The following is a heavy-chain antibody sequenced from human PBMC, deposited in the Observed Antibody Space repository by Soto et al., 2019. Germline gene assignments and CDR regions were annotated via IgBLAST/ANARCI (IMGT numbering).Heavy chain of an antibody. D-gene: IGHD3-9*01. V-gene: IGHV1-46*01. CDR2: INPSGGSS. CDR3: ARVFWLGQLDY. J-gene: IGHJ4*02. Sequence: GASVKVSCKASGYTFTSYHMHWVRQAPGQGLEWMGIINPSGGSSTYAQKFQGRVTLTRHTSTSTVYMELSSLRSEDTAVYYCARVFWLGQLDYWGQGTLVTVSS. CDR1: GYTFTSYH.